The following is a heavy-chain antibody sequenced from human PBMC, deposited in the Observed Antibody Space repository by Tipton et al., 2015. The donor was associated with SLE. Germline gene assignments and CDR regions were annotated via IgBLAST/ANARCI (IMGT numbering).Heavy chain of an antibody. V-gene: IGHV4-38-2*02. CDR2: LSHNGVT. CDR3: ARELGHGGDSDY. J-gene: IGHJ4*02. D-gene: IGHD3/OR15-3a*01. Sequence: TLSLTCTVSGFSISSYYWGWIRQPPGKGLEWIGSLSHNGVTAYNPSLRNRVTIFGDRSKNHFSLSLTSVTAADTAVYYCARELGHGGDSDYWGQGTLVTVSS. CDR1: GFSISSYY.